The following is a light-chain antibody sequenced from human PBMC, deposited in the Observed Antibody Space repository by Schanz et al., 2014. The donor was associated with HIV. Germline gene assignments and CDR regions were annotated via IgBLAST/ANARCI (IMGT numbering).Light chain of an antibody. J-gene: IGKJ4*01. CDR3: QHYGDSRGT. CDR1: QSVSSSY. Sequence: EIVLTQSPVILSLSPGERATLSCRASQSVSSSYLAWYQQKPGQAPTLLIYAASSRASGIPDRFSGGGSETDFTLTISGLEPEDFAVYYCQHYGDSRGTFGGGTEVDIK. V-gene: IGKV3-20*01. CDR2: AAS.